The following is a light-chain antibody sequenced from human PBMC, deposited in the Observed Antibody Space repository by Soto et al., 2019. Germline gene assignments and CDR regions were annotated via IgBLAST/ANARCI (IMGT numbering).Light chain of an antibody. CDR3: HQYNTWPPHFT. V-gene: IGKV3-15*01. J-gene: IGKJ3*01. Sequence: EIVMTQSPGILSLSPGETATLSCRASQSVSTKLAWYQQRPGQTPRLLIYNASTRATGVPARFSGGGSVTEFSLTISSLQSDDLAVSYCHQYNTWPPHFTFGPGTKVDVK. CDR1: QSVSTK. CDR2: NAS.